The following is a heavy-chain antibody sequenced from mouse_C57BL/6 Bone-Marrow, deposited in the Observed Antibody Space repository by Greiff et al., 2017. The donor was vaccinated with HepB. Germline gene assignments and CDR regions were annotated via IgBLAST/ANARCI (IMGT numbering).Heavy chain of an antibody. J-gene: IGHJ1*03. Sequence: EVQLQQSGPGLVKPSQSLSLTCSVTGYSITSGYYWNWIRQFPGNKLEWMGYISYDGSNNYNPSLKNRISITRDTSKNQFFLKLNSVPTEDTATYYCAREGVDVWGTGTTVTVSS. CDR3: AREGVDV. V-gene: IGHV3-6*01. CDR1: GYSITSGYY. CDR2: ISYDGSN.